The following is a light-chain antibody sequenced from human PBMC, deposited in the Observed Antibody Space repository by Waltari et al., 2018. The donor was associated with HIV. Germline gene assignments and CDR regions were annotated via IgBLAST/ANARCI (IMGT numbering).Light chain of an antibody. J-gene: IGKJ3*01. Sequence: EIVLTQSPATLSLSPGERATLSCRTSQSVSSSYLAWYQQKPGQAPRLPICAASSRATGIPDRFSGSGSGTDFTLTISRLEPEDFAVYYCQQYGSSLLFTCGPGTKVDIK. V-gene: IGKV3-20*01. CDR3: QQYGSSLLFT. CDR2: AAS. CDR1: QSVSSSY.